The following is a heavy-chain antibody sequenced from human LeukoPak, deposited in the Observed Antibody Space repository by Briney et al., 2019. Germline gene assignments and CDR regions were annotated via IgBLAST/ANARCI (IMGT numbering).Heavy chain of an antibody. CDR3: ARPPVPEISYSSSSRYYYYYMDV. CDR1: GFTFSSYA. Sequence: PGGSLRLSCAASGFTFSSYAMHWVRRAPGKGLEYVSAISSNGGSTYYANSVKGRFTISRDNSKNTLYLQMGSLRAEDMAVYYCARPPVPEISYSSSSRYYYYYMDVWGKGTTVTVPS. CDR2: ISSNGGST. D-gene: IGHD6-6*01. J-gene: IGHJ6*03. V-gene: IGHV3-64*01.